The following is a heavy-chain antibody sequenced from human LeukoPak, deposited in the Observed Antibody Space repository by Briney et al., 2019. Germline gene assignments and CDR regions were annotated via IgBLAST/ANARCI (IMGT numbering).Heavy chain of an antibody. CDR2: IYYRPKWYS. Sequence: SQPLSLTCAISGDSVSGNRATWNWLRQSPSRGLEWLGRIYYRPKWYSDYAVSVKGRITINPDTSKNQFSLLLNSVTPEDTAVYFCGRAEHDWGSDYWGQGTLVTVSS. J-gene: IGHJ4*02. D-gene: IGHD3-9*01. CDR3: GRAEHDWGSDY. V-gene: IGHV6-1*01. CDR1: GDSVSGNRAT.